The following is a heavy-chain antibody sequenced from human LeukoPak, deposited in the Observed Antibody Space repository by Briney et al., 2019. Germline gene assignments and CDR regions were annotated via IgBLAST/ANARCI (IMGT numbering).Heavy chain of an antibody. V-gene: IGHV4-39*01. D-gene: IGHD6-6*01. CDR1: GGSISSSSYY. Sequence: SETLSLTCTVSGGSISSSSYYWGWIRQPPGKGLEWIGSIYYSGSTYYNPSLKSRVTISVDTSKKQFSLKLSSVTAADTAVYYCAKVYSSSSRDAFDVWGPGTMVTVSS. CDR3: AKVYSSSSRDAFDV. J-gene: IGHJ3*01. CDR2: IYYSGST.